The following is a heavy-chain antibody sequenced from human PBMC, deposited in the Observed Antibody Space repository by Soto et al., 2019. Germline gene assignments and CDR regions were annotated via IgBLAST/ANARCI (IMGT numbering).Heavy chain of an antibody. V-gene: IGHV3-74*01. Sequence: WGSLRLSCAVSGFTFSSHWMHWVRQAPGKGLMWVSRINSDGSTTNYADSVKGRFTISRDNAKKTLYLQMNSLRVDDTAVYYCARDSSPYYDFWSGFYTYFDYWGQGALVTVSS. CDR1: GFTFSSHW. CDR3: ARDSSPYYDFWSGFYTYFDY. J-gene: IGHJ4*02. D-gene: IGHD3-3*01. CDR2: INSDGSTT.